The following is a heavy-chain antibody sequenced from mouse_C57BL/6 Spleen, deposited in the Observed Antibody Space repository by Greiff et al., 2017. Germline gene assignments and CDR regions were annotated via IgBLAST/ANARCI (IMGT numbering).Heavy chain of an antibody. V-gene: IGHV10-1*01. J-gene: IGHJ1*03. CDR2: IRSKSNNYAT. CDR1: GFSFNTYA. Sequence: EVKLVESGGGLVQPKGSLKLSCAASGFSFNTYAMNWVRQAPGKGLEWVARIRSKSNNYATYYADSVKDRFTISRDDSESMLYLQMNNLKTEDTAMYDCGRHPDYYGSKYWYFDVWGTGTTVTVSS. D-gene: IGHD1-1*01. CDR3: GRHPDYYGSKYWYFDV.